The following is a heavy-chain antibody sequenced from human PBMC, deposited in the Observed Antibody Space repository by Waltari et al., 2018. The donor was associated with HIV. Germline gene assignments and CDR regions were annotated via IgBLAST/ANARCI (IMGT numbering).Heavy chain of an antibody. CDR3: ARSPHSGSYTYYYGMDV. V-gene: IGHV4-34*01. Sequence: QVQLQQWGAGLLKPSETLSLTCAVYGGSFSGYYWSWIRQPPGKGLEWIGEINHSGSTNYNPSLKSRVTISVDTSKNQFSLKLSSVTAADTAVYYCARSPHSGSYTYYYGMDVWGQGTTVTVSS. CDR1: GGSFSGYY. J-gene: IGHJ6*02. D-gene: IGHD1-26*01. CDR2: INHSGST.